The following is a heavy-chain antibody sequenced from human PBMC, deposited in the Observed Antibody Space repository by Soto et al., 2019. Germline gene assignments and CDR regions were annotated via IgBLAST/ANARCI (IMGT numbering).Heavy chain of an antibody. V-gene: IGHV3-66*01. CDR3: ARGVGGVVFDY. D-gene: IGHD2-8*02. CDR2: IYSGGDT. CDR1: GFTVSSNY. J-gene: IGHJ4*02. Sequence: EVQLVESGGALVQPGGSLRLSCAASGFTVSSNYMSWVRQAPGKGLEWVSVIYSGGDTYYADSVKGRFTISRDNSNNTLYLQMNSLRAEDTAVYYCARGVGGVVFDYWGQGTLVTVSS.